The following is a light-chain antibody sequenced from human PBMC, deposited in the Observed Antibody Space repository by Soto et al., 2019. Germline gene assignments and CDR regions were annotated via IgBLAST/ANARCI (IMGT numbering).Light chain of an antibody. CDR1: QSISNY. CDR2: AAS. Sequence: DIQMAQSPSSLSASVGDRVTITCRASQSISNYLNWYQQKPGKAPNLLIHAASSLQSGAPSRFIGSGSGTDFTLSISSLQPEDFATYYYQHSYTSPPTFGQWTKVEIK. J-gene: IGKJ1*01. CDR3: QHSYTSPPT. V-gene: IGKV1-39*01.